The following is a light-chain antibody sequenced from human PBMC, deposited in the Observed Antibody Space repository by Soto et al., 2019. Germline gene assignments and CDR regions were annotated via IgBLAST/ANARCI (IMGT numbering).Light chain of an antibody. CDR3: SSYTSSSTV. J-gene: IGLJ3*02. Sequence: QSALTQPASVSGSPGQSITISCTGTSSDVGGYNYVSWYQQHPGKAPKLMIYEVNNRPSGVSNRFSGSKSGNTASLTISGLQAEDEADYYCSSYTSSSTVFGGGTQLTVL. V-gene: IGLV2-14*01. CDR2: EVN. CDR1: SSDVGGYNY.